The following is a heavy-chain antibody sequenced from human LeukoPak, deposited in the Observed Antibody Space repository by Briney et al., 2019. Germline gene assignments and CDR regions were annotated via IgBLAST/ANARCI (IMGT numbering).Heavy chain of an antibody. Sequence: GGSLRLSCAASGFTFSSYAMRWVRQPPGKGLEWGSAISGSGGSTYYADSVKGSFTISRDNSKNTLYLQMISLRAEDTAVYYCAKDQVLDSSGYYPLYYFDYWGQGTLVTVSS. CDR2: ISGSGGST. CDR3: AKDQVLDSSGYYPLYYFDY. V-gene: IGHV3-23*01. CDR1: GFTFSSYA. J-gene: IGHJ4*02. D-gene: IGHD3-22*01.